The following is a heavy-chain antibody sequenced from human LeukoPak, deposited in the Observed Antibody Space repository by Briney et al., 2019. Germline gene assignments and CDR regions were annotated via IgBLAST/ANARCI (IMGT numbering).Heavy chain of an antibody. CDR2: INPNSGGT. CDR3: ARDAYSSSWYAFDI. CDR1: GYTFTGYY. J-gene: IGHJ3*02. V-gene: IGHV1-2*02. Sequence: ASVKVSCKASGYTFTGYYMHWVRQAPGQGLEWMGWINPNSGGTNYAQKFQGRVTMTRDTSISTAYMELSRLRSDDTAVYYCARDAYSSSWYAFDIWGQGTMVTVSS. D-gene: IGHD6-13*01.